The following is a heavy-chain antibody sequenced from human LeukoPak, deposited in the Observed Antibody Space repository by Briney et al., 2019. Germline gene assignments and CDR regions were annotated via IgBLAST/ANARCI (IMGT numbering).Heavy chain of an antibody. D-gene: IGHD2-21*02. J-gene: IGHJ3*02. CDR2: ISWNSGSI. V-gene: IGHV3-9*01. Sequence: GGSLRLSCATSGFTFDDYAMHWVRQAPGKGLEWVSGISWNSGSIGYADSVKGRFTISRYNAKNSLYLQMNSLRAEDTALYYCAKAYCGGDCSILDAFDIWGQGTMVTVSS. CDR1: GFTFDDYA. CDR3: AKAYCGGDCSILDAFDI.